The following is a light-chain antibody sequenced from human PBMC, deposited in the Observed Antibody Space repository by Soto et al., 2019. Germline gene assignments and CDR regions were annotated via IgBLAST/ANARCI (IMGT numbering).Light chain of an antibody. CDR1: QSVSSSH. Sequence: EIVMTQSPSTLSVSPGERATLSCRVSQSVSSSHLAWYQQKPGQAPRLLIYGASSRATGIPDRFSGSGSGTDFTLTISRLEPEDFVVYYCQQYGSSPPLTFGGGTKVDIK. CDR2: GAS. CDR3: QQYGSSPPLT. J-gene: IGKJ4*01. V-gene: IGKV3-20*01.